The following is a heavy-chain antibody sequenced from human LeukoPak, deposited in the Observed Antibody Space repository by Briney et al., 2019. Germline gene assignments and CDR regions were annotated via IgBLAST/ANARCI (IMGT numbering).Heavy chain of an antibody. V-gene: IGHV3-48*04. CDR3: ATAPGYCSGGSCFHMDV. Sequence: GGSLRLSCAVSGFTFSTYSMNWVRQAPGKGLEWVSYISSSDSSIYYADSVKGRFTISRDNAKNSLYLQMNGLRAEDTAVYYCATAPGYCSGGSCFHMDVWGKGTAVTVSS. D-gene: IGHD2-15*01. J-gene: IGHJ6*03. CDR1: GFTFSTYS. CDR2: ISSSDSSI.